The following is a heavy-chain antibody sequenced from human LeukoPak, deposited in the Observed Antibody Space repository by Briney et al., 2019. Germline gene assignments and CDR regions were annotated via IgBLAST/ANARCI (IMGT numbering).Heavy chain of an antibody. Sequence: PSETLSLTCAVYGGSFSGYYWSWIRQPPGKGLEWIGEIYRSGSTNYNPSLKSRVTISVDKSKNQFSLKLSSLTAADTAVYYCARASHDYGDYSHFDYWGQGTLVTVSS. J-gene: IGHJ4*02. CDR3: ARASHDYGDYSHFDY. D-gene: IGHD4-17*01. CDR1: GGSFSGYY. V-gene: IGHV4-34*01. CDR2: IYRSGST.